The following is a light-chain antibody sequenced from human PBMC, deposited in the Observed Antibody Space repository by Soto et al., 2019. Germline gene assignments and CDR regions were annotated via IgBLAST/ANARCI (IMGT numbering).Light chain of an antibody. J-gene: IGKJ1*01. Sequence: DIQMTQSPSTLSASVGDRVTNTCRASQRVDSWLAWYQQKPGKDPKLLIYKAYSLGSGVPSRFSGSGSVTDLSLTISSRKHEDFATYYCQPYFCYWTFGQGTKVEIK. CDR2: KAY. V-gene: IGKV1-5*03. CDR1: QRVDSW. CDR3: QPYFCYWT.